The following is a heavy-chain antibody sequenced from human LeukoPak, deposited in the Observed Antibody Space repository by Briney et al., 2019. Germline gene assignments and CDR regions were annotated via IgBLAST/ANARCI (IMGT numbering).Heavy chain of an antibody. V-gene: IGHV5-51*01. D-gene: IGHD3-22*01. Sequence: GESLKISCNGSGYSFSSYWIGWVRQMPGKGLEWMGIIYPGDSDTRYSPSFQGQVTISADKSISTAYLQWSSLKASDTAINYCARQVDGSAPSDYWGQGTLVTVSS. CDR2: IYPGDSDT. J-gene: IGHJ4*02. CDR1: GYSFSSYW. CDR3: ARQVDGSAPSDY.